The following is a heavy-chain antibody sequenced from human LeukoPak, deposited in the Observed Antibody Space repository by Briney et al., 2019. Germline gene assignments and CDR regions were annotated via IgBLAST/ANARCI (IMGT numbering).Heavy chain of an antibody. CDR3: ARQGRGSRSWFDP. CDR2: IYYSGST. V-gene: IGHV4-39*01. CDR1: GGSISSSSYY. Sequence: PSETLSLTCTVSGGSISSSSYYWGWIRQPPGKGLEWIGSIYYSGSTYYNPSLKSRVTISVDTSKNQFSLKLSSVTAADTAVYYRARQGRGSRSWFDPWGQGTLVTVSS. J-gene: IGHJ5*02. D-gene: IGHD1-26*01.